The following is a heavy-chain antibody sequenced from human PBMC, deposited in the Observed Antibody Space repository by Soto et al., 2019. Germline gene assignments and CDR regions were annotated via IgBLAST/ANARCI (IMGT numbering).Heavy chain of an antibody. Sequence: GGSLRLSCASSGFTFSSYAMSWVRQAPGKGLEWVSAISGSGGSTYYADSVKGRFTISRDNSKNTLYLQMNSLRAEDTAVYYCAKDSRDIVASDYWGQGTLVTVSS. CDR3: AKDSRDIVASDY. D-gene: IGHD5-12*01. CDR1: GFTFSSYA. J-gene: IGHJ4*02. CDR2: ISGSGGST. V-gene: IGHV3-23*01.